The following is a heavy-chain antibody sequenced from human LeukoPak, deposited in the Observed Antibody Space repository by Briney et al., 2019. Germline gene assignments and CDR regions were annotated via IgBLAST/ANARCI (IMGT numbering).Heavy chain of an antibody. CDR1: GGSISSGGYY. D-gene: IGHD3-9*01. CDR2: IYHSGST. V-gene: IGHV4-30-2*01. CDR3: ARVSGYDISTGYYHFDY. Sequence: SETLSLTCTVSGGSISSGGYYWSWIRQLPGKGLEWIGYIYHSGSTYYNPSLKSRVTISVDTSKNQFSLKLSSVTAADTAVYYCARVSGYDISTGYYHFDYWGQGTLVTVSS. J-gene: IGHJ4*02.